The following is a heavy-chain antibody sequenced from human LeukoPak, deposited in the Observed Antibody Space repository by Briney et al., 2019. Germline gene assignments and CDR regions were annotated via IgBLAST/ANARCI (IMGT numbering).Heavy chain of an antibody. CDR2: INHSGST. Sequence: SETLSLTCAVYGGSFSGYHWSWIRQPPGKGLEWIGEINHSGSTYFNPSLKSRVTISVDTSKNQFSLNLISVTAADTAVYYCARQTGSYYYYMDVWGKGTTVTISS. CDR3: ARQTGSYYYYMDV. V-gene: IGHV4-34*01. J-gene: IGHJ6*03. CDR1: GGSFSGYH.